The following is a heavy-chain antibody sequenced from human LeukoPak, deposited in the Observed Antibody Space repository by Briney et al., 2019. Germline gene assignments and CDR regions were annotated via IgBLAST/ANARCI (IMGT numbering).Heavy chain of an antibody. CDR1: GFTFSSYP. D-gene: IGHD5-18*01. CDR3: ARVGGYSYGYDY. CDR2: ISYDGSNK. J-gene: IGHJ4*02. V-gene: IGHV3-30*04. Sequence: PGRSLRLSCAASGFTFSSYPMHWVRQAPGKGLEWVAVISYDGSNKYYADSVKGRFTISRDNSKNTLYLQMNSLRAEDTAVYYCARVGGYSYGYDYWGQGTLVTVSS.